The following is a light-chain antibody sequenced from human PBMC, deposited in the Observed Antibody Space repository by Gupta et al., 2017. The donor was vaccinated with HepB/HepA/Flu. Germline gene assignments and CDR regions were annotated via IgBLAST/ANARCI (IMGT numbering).Light chain of an antibody. Sequence: EIVLTQSPDFQSVTPKERVTITCRASQSIGSTLNWYQQRPDQSPKLLIKYASQSFSGVPSRFSGSGSGTDFTLTINSMEAEDAATYYCHQSRSLPVTFGQGTKVEIK. CDR1: QSIGST. V-gene: IGKV6-21*01. CDR3: HQSRSLPVT. J-gene: IGKJ1*01. CDR2: YAS.